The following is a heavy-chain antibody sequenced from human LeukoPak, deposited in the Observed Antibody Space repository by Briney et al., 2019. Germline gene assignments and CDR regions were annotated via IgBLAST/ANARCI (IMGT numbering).Heavy chain of an antibody. Sequence: GGSLRLSCAVSGFTFSSYEMDWVRQAPGKGLEWVSYISRDGSAIYYADSVKGRFTISRDNAKNSLYLQMNSLRAEDTAVYYCARGSIGYSYGPNYFDYWGQGTLVTVSS. J-gene: IGHJ4*02. CDR2: ISRDGSAI. D-gene: IGHD5-18*01. CDR3: ARGSIGYSYGPNYFDY. V-gene: IGHV3-48*03. CDR1: GFTFSSYE.